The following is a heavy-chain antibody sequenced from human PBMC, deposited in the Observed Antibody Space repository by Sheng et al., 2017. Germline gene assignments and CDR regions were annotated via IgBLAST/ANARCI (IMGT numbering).Heavy chain of an antibody. CDR1: GFTFSSYA. D-gene: IGHD6-13*01. J-gene: IGHJ6*03. Sequence: QVQLVESGGGVVQPGRSLRLSCAASGFTFSSYAMHWVRQAPGKGLEWVAVISYDGSNKYYADSVKGRFTISRDNSKNTLYLQMNSLRAEDTAVYYCARDHIAGSSWPQDYYYMDVLGQRDHGHRLL. CDR3: ARDHIAGSSWPQDYYYMDV. CDR2: ISYDGSNK. V-gene: IGHV3-30-3*01.